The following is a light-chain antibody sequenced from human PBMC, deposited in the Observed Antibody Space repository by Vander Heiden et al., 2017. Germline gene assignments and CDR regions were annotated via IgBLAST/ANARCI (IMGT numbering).Light chain of an antibody. Sequence: AIRMTQSPSSLSASTGDRVTITCRASQGISSYLAWYQQKPGKAPKLLIYAASTLQSGVPSRFSGSGSGTDFTLTISCLQSEDFATYYCQQYDSDPLWYTFGQGTKLEIK. CDR1: QGISSY. CDR2: AAS. J-gene: IGKJ2*01. V-gene: IGKV1-8*01. CDR3: QQYDSDPLWYT.